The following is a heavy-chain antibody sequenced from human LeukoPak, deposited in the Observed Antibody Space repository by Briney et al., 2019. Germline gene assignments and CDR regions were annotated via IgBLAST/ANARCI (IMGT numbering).Heavy chain of an antibody. J-gene: IGHJ4*02. CDR1: GFTFSSYA. Sequence: GGSLRLSCAASGFTFSSYAMSWVRQAPGKGLEWVSAISGSGGSTYYADSVKDRFTISRDNSKNTLYLQMNSLRAEDTAVYYCAKDPGYCSGGSCYYFDYWGQGTLVAVSS. CDR3: AKDPGYCSGGSCYYFDY. V-gene: IGHV3-23*01. CDR2: ISGSGGST. D-gene: IGHD2-15*01.